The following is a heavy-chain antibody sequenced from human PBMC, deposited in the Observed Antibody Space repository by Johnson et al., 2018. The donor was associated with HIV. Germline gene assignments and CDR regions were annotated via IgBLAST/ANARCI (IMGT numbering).Heavy chain of an antibody. V-gene: IGHV3-23*01. CDR1: GFTFSSYA. D-gene: IGHD3-22*01. J-gene: IGHJ3*02. CDR2: IGGTGVYT. Sequence: VQLLESGGGLEQPGGSLRLSCAASGFTFSSYAMSWIRQAPGKGLEWVSGIGGTGVYTYYGDSVKGRFTISRDNSKNTLYLQMNSLRAEDTAVYYCAKDTGYVISGYLMGDAFDIWGQGTMVTVSS. CDR3: AKDTGYVISGYLMGDAFDI.